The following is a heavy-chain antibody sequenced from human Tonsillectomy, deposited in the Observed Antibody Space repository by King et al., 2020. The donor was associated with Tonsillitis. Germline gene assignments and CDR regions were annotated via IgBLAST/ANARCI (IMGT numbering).Heavy chain of an antibody. CDR3: ARGGGWGGLVPAHYYMDV. D-gene: IGHD2-2*01. V-gene: IGHV4-34*01. J-gene: IGHJ6*03. CDR1: GGSFSGYY. Sequence: VQLQQWGAGLLKPSETLSLTCAVYGGSFSGYYWSWIRQPPGKGLEWIGEINHSGSTNYNPSLKSRVTISVDTSKNQFSLKLSSVTAADTAVYYCARGGGWGGLVPAHYYMDVWGKGTTVTVSS. CDR2: INHSGST.